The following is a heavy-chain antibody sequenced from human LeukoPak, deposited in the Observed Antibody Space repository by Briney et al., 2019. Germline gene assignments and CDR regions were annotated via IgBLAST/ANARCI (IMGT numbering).Heavy chain of an antibody. Sequence: PGGSLRLSCAASGFTFSSYAMSWVRQAPGKGLEWVSAISGSGGSTYYADSVKGRFTISRDNSKNTLYLQMNSLRAEGTAVYYCAKDRGPVVVVADFDYWGQGTPVTVSS. D-gene: IGHD2-15*01. J-gene: IGHJ4*02. CDR1: GFTFSSYA. V-gene: IGHV3-23*01. CDR2: ISGSGGST. CDR3: AKDRGPVVVVADFDY.